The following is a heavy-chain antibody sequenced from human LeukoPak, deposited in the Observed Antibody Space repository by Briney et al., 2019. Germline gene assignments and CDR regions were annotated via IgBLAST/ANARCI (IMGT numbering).Heavy chain of an antibody. J-gene: IGHJ4*02. Sequence: GASVKVSSTASGYTFTSYGISWVRQAPGQGLEWMGWISAYNGNTNYAQKLQGRVTMTTDTSTSTADMELRSLRSDDTAVYYCARDTESGYSLLDYWGQGTLVTVSS. CDR1: GYTFTSYG. V-gene: IGHV1-18*01. CDR3: ARDTESGYSLLDY. CDR2: ISAYNGNT. D-gene: IGHD5-18*01.